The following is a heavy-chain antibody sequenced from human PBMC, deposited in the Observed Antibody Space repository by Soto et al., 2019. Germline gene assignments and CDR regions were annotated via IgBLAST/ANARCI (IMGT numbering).Heavy chain of an antibody. V-gene: IGHV4-61*01. J-gene: IGHJ1*01. CDR1: GGSVSSGSYY. CDR3: ARGGNHLAEYFQH. CDR2: IYYSGST. Sequence: QVQLQESGPGLVKPSETLSLTCTVSGGSVSSGSYYWSWIRQPPGKGLEWIGYIYYSGSTNYNPSLKSRVTISVDTSKNQFSLKLSSVTAADTAVYYCARGGNHLAEYFQHWGQGTLVTVSS. D-gene: IGHD2-15*01.